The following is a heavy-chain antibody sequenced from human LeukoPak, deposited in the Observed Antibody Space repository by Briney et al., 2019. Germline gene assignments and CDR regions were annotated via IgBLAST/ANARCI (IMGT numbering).Heavy chain of an antibody. D-gene: IGHD4-11*01. CDR1: GFTFSRYY. Sequence: GGSLRLSCEVSGFTFSRYYMYWVRQVPGKGLVWVSRLNGYGDYTDYADSVKGRFTISRDNAKNTLYLQMNSLRAEDTAVYYCARESGSRLQYPWFDPWGQGTLVTVSS. J-gene: IGHJ5*02. CDR2: LNGYGDYT. CDR3: ARESGSRLQYPWFDP. V-gene: IGHV3-74*01.